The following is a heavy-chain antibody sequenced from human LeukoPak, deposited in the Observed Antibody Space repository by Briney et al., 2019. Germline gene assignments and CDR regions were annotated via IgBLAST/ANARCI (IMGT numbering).Heavy chain of an antibody. V-gene: IGHV1-46*01. CDR1: GYTFTTYH. CDR2: INPRGGST. D-gene: IGHD6-25*01. Sequence: ASVKVSCKASGYTFTTYHMHWMRQAPGQGPEWMGIINPRGGSTDYSQKFQGRITMTSDTSTSTVYMELSSLRSDDTAVYFCARVGSAAATADYWGQGTLVTVSS. CDR3: ARVGSAAATADY. J-gene: IGHJ4*02.